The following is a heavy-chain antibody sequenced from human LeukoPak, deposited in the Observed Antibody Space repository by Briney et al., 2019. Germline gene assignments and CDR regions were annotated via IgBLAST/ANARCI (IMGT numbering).Heavy chain of an antibody. V-gene: IGHV4-38-2*02. D-gene: IGHD6-13*01. J-gene: IGHJ4*02. CDR2: IYHSGST. Sequence: SETLSLTCTVSGYSISSGYYWGWLRQPPGKGLEWIGSIYHSGSTYYNPSLKSRVTISVDTSKNQFSLKLSSVTAADTAVYYCARGGAAAGTFFDYWGQGTLVTVSS. CDR1: GYSISSGYY. CDR3: ARGGAAAGTFFDY.